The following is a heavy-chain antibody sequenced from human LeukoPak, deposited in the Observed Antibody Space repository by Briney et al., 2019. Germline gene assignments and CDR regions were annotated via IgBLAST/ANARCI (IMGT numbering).Heavy chain of an antibody. CDR1: GFTFSNYW. V-gene: IGHV3-7*01. Sequence: GGSLRLSCAASGFTFSNYWMSWVRQAPGKGLEWVANIKQDGSEKYYVDSMKGRFTISRDNAKNSLYLQMNSLRAEDTAVYYCARLGYCSGGNCFYSMDAWGQGTTVTVSS. CDR2: IKQDGSEK. D-gene: IGHD2-15*01. J-gene: IGHJ6*02. CDR3: ARLGYCSGGNCFYSMDA.